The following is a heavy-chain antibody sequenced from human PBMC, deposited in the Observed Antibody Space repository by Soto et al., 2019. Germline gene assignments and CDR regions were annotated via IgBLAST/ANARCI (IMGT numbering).Heavy chain of an antibody. V-gene: IGHV4-4*02. CDR2: IYHSGNT. Sequence: QVQLQESGPGLVKPSGTLSLTCAVSGGSISSSNWWSWVRQPPGKGLEWIGEIYHSGNTNYNPSLKSRVTMAVDKSRNPFSLKLCSVTAADTAVYYCARRWGEGRVDYWGQGTLVTVSS. CDR3: ARRWGEGRVDY. CDR1: GGSISSSNW. J-gene: IGHJ4*02. D-gene: IGHD3-10*01.